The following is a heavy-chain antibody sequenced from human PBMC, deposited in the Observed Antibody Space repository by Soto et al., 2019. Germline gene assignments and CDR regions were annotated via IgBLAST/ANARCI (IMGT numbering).Heavy chain of an antibody. J-gene: IGHJ3*02. CDR1: VVTFRTYV. CDR3: EAYKKSTNAGFDT. CDR2: MNEDSNKK. V-gene: IGHV3-7*01. Sequence: PVGSLRLCCEVSVVTFRTYVVSSFLQAPGKGLEWLSNMNEDSNKKYYVDSVKGRLTILGDSSGSEMLLRMDSLRAEDKAVYFCEAYKKSTNAGFDTRGRAKMVNVSS. D-gene: IGHD2-8*01.